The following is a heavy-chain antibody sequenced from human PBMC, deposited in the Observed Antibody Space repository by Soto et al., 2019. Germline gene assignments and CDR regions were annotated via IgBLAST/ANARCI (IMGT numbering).Heavy chain of an antibody. Sequence: EVQLVESGGGLVQPGGSLRLSCAASGFTFSDHYMDWVRQAPGKGLEWVGRTRNKANSYTTDYAASVKGRFTISRDDSKNSLYLQMNSLKTEDTAVYYCARVEHYNYYYYKDVWGKGTTVTVAS. V-gene: IGHV3-72*01. J-gene: IGHJ6*03. CDR2: TRNKANSYTT. CDR3: ARVEHYNYYYYKDV. CDR1: GFTFSDHY.